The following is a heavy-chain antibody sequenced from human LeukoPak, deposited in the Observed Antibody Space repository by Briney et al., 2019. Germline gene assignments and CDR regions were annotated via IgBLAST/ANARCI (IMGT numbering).Heavy chain of an antibody. V-gene: IGHV3-30*02. D-gene: IGHD3-16*01. CDR1: GFTFSSYS. CDR2: IRYDGSNK. CDR3: AKEYGELWLYYSPIDY. Sequence: GGSLSLSCAASGFTFSSYSMNWVRQPPGKGLEWVAFIRYDGSNKYNADSVRGRFTISRDNSKNTLYLQMTSRRAETTAWYYCAKEYGELWLYYSPIDYWRQGTRVTVSS. J-gene: IGHJ4*02.